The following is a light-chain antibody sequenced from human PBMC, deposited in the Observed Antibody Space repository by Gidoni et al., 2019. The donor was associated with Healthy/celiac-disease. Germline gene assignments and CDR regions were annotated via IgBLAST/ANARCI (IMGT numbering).Light chain of an antibody. CDR3: SSYTSSSTLGV. CDR2: DVS. V-gene: IGLV2-14*03. Sequence: QSALTQPASVSGPPGQSIPISCTGTSSDVGGYNSVSWYQQHPGKAPKLMIYDVSNRPSGVSNRFSGSKSGNTASLTTSGLQAEDEADYYCSSYTSSSTLGVFGGGTKLTVL. CDR1: SSDVGGYNS. J-gene: IGLJ2*01.